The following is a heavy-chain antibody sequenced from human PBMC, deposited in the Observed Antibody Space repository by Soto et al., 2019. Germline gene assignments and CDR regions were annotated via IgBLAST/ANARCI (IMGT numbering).Heavy chain of an antibody. CDR1: GFALSSFW. J-gene: IGHJ4*02. CDR2: IKGDGSEQ. CDR3: TRNQVKADY. Sequence: EVQLVESGGDLVQPGGSLRLSCVASGFALSSFWMTWVRQAPGKELEWVAKIKGDGSEQNYVDSVRGRFTISRDNAKNSVYLQMNSLRVDDTAVYYCTRNQVKADYWGQGTLVTVSS. D-gene: IGHD3-22*01. V-gene: IGHV3-7*01.